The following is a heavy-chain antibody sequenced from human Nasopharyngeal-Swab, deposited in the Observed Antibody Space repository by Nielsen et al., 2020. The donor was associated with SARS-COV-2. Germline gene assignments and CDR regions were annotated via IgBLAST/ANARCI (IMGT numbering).Heavy chain of an antibody. D-gene: IGHD6-13*01. V-gene: IGHV4-39*07. J-gene: IGHJ5*02. CDR3: AKFTAPEGWFDP. CDR2: IHYGGTT. Sequence: SETLSLSCTVSGGSIRSSTYYWGWIRQPPGKVLEWIGHIHYGGTTYRNPSLKSRVAISVDTSKNQFSLKMNSVTAADTAVYYRAKFTAPEGWFDPWGQGTLVTVSS. CDR1: GGSIRSSTYY.